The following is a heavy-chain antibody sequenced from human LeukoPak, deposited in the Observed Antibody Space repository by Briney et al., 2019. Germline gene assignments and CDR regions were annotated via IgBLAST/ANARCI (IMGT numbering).Heavy chain of an antibody. D-gene: IGHD2-2*01. V-gene: IGHV3-7*01. CDR2: IKQDGSEQ. Sequence: GGSLRLSCAASGYTFSTYWMSWVRQAPGKGLEWVANIKQDGSEQFYVDSVKGRFTISRDNAKNSLYLQMNNLRGEDTAVYYCARGRKVPAAMGNWFDPWGQGTLVTVSS. CDR1: GYTFSTYW. CDR3: ARGRKVPAAMGNWFDP. J-gene: IGHJ5*02.